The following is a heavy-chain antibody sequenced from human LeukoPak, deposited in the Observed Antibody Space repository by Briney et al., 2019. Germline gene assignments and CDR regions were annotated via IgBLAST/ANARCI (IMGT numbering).Heavy chain of an antibody. CDR2: INCNGGTT. CDR1: GCTFSNYA. Sequence: GGSLRLSWAASGCTFSNYAMSLVRQAPGKGLEWVSAINCNGGTTYYAVPVKCRFSISRDNSKNTLYLQMNSLRVEDTAVYYCAKDGYYHTCGYWDDWGQGSLVTVSS. J-gene: IGHJ4*02. D-gene: IGHD3-22*01. V-gene: IGHV3-23*01. CDR3: AKDGYYHTCGYWDD.